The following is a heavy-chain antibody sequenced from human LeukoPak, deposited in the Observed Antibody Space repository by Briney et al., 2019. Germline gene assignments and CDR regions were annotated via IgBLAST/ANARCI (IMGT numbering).Heavy chain of an antibody. V-gene: IGHV3-74*01. Sequence: GGSLRLSCAASGFTFSRYSMHWVRQAPGKGLVWVSHIHSDGSSTSYADSVKGRFTISRDNAKNSLYLQMNSLRAEDTAVYYCARGLGHYDILTGYYYFDYWGQGTLVTVSS. CDR2: IHSDGSST. CDR3: ARGLGHYDILTGYYYFDY. J-gene: IGHJ4*02. D-gene: IGHD3-9*01. CDR1: GFTFSRYS.